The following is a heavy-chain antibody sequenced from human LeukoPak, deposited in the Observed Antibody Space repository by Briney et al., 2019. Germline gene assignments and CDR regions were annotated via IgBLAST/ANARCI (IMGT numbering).Heavy chain of an antibody. V-gene: IGHV3-23*01. CDR3: AKGVEYYYDSSGYYSN. Sequence: GGSLRLSCAASGFSFSSYAMHWVRQAPGKGLEWVSAISGSGGSTYYADSVKGRFTISRDNSKNTLYLQMNSLRAEDTAVYYCAKGVEYYYDSSGYYSNWGQGTLVTVSS. CDR1: GFSFSSYA. J-gene: IGHJ4*02. CDR2: ISGSGGST. D-gene: IGHD3-22*01.